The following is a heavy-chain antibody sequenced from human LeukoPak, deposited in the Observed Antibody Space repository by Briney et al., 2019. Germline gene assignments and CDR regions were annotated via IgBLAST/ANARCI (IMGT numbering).Heavy chain of an antibody. Sequence: GGSLRLSCAASGFTFSSYWMHWVRQAPGKGLMWVSRIDTDGTGTSYADSVKGRFTISRDNAKNALYLQMDSLRAEDTAVYYCARDRSPSYGGFDYWGQGTLVTVSS. V-gene: IGHV3-74*01. CDR2: IDTDGTGT. J-gene: IGHJ4*02. CDR3: ARDRSPSYGGFDY. CDR1: GFTFSSYW. D-gene: IGHD4-23*01.